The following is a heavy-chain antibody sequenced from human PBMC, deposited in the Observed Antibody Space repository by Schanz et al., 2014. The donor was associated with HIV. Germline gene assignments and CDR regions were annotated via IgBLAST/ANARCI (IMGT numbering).Heavy chain of an antibody. CDR3: AKDDQQFAY. D-gene: IGHD6-6*01. Sequence: EVQLVESGGRLVRPGESLRLSCVTSAFTLSGYSMNWVRQAPGKGLEWVSSISSSSTYIYYADSVKGRFTISRDNAKKSLYLQMNSLRAEDTAVYYCAKDDQQFAYWGQGTLVTVSS. V-gene: IGHV3-21*02. CDR2: ISSSSTYI. CDR1: AFTLSGYS. J-gene: IGHJ4*02.